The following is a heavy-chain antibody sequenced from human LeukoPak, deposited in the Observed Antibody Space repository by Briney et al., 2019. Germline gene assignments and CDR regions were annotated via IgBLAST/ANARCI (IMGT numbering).Heavy chain of an antibody. CDR1: GFTFSSYA. D-gene: IGHD2-8*01. CDR3: ASALYCTNGVCRDY. Sequence: GGSLRLSCAASGFTFSSYAMSWVRQAPGKGLEYVSAISSNGGSTYYANSVKGRFTISRDNSKNTLYLQMGSLRAEDMAVYYCASALYCTNGVCRDYWGQGTLVTVSS. CDR2: ISSNGGST. J-gene: IGHJ4*02. V-gene: IGHV3-64*01.